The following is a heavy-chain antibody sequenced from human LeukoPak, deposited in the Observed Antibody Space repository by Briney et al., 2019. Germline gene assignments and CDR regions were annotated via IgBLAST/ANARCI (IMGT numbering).Heavy chain of an antibody. J-gene: IGHJ4*02. CDR3: ARDFDESTGYNFDY. CDR1: GFTFSDYY. V-gene: IGHV3-11*04. CDR2: LSSSGNTI. Sequence: TGGSLRLSCAASGFTFSDYYMTWIRQAPGKGLEWVSYLSSSGNTIYYADSVKGRFTISRDNAKNSLYLQMNSLRADDTAVYYCARDFDESTGYNFDYWGQGTLVTVSS. D-gene: IGHD5-24*01.